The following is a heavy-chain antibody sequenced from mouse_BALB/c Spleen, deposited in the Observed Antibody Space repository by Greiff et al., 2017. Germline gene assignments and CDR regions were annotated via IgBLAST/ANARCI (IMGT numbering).Heavy chain of an antibody. V-gene: IGHV1-82*01. CDR3: ARWLQPYYYAMDY. CDR2: IYPGDGDT. Sequence: VQLQQSGPELVKPGASVKISCKASGYAFSSSWMNWVKQRPGQGLEWIGRIYPGDGDTNYNGKFKGKATLTADKSSSTAYMQLSSLTSVDSAVYFCARWLQPYYYAMDYWGQGTSVTVSS. D-gene: IGHD2-2*01. CDR1: GYAFSSSW. J-gene: IGHJ4*01.